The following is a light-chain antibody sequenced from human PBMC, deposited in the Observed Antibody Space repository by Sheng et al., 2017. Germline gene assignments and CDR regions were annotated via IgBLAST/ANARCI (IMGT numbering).Light chain of an antibody. CDR2: WAS. J-gene: IGKJ2*01. Sequence: EIVMTQSPDSLAMSLGERATINCKSSQSVLFSSDNKNRLAWYQQKPGQPPKMLIYWASTRESGVPDRFSGSGSGTDFTLTISSLQAEDVAVYYCQQYNNWPYTFGQGTKLEIK. CDR1: QSVLFSSDNKNR. CDR3: QQYNNWPYT. V-gene: IGKV4-1*01.